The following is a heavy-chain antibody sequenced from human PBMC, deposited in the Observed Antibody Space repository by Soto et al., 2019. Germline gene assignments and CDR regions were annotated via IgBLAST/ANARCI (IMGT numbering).Heavy chain of an antibody. Sequence: QLQLQESGPGLVKPSETLSLTCTVSGGSISSSSYYWGWIRQPPGKGLEWIGSIYYSGSTYYNPSLKSRVTISVDTSKNQFSVRLSSVTAADTAVYYCARHAVHSSGFIDYWGQGTLVTVSS. J-gene: IGHJ4*02. CDR2: IYYSGST. CDR3: ARHAVHSSGFIDY. D-gene: IGHD6-19*01. V-gene: IGHV4-39*01. CDR1: GGSISSSSYY.